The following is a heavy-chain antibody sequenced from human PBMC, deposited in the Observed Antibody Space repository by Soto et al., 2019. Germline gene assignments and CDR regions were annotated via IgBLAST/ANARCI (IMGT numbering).Heavy chain of an antibody. CDR2: ISGNNGNT. V-gene: IGHV1-18*04. Sequence: QVQLVQSGAEVQKPGASVKVSCKASGYTFTTYDISWVRQAPGQGLEWMGWISGNNGNTNYAQKFQGRVTMTRDTSTSTDYMDLRSLRSDDTAVYYCARGGSGSGFDYWGQGTLVTVSS. CDR3: ARGGSGSGFDY. D-gene: IGHD3-10*01. CDR1: GYTFTTYD. J-gene: IGHJ4*02.